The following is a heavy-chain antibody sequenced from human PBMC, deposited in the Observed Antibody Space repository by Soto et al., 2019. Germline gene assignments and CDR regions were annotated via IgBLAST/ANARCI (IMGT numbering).Heavy chain of an antibody. V-gene: IGHV3-66*01. D-gene: IGHD2-15*01. Sequence: EVQLVESGGGLVQPGGSLILSCAASGFTVSSKYMSWVRQAPGKGLEWVSLIQSGGPTYYADSVKGRFTNSRDTSENTMHLQMDRMRAEDTAVYYCARDDVLCDGGRCYGVPLDDWGKETTVTVSS. CDR1: GFTVSSKY. J-gene: IGHJ6*04. CDR2: IQSGGPT. CDR3: ARDDVLCDGGRCYGVPLDD.